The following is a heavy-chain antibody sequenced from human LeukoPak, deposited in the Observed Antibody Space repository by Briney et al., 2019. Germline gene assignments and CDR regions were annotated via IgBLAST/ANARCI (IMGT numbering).Heavy chain of an antibody. Sequence: ASVKVSCKASGYTFTSYAMHWVRQAPGQRLEWMGWINAGNGNTKYSQKFQGRVTITRDTSASTAYMELSSLRSEDTAVYYCARGVVGATDFDYWGQGTLVTVSS. J-gene: IGHJ4*02. CDR1: GYTFTSYA. V-gene: IGHV1-3*01. D-gene: IGHD1-26*01. CDR3: ARGVVGATDFDY. CDR2: INAGNGNT.